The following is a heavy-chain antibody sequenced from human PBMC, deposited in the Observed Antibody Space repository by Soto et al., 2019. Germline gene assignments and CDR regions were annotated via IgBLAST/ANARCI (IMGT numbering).Heavy chain of an antibody. V-gene: IGHV1-58*01. CDR3: AAFTSSGYYPPRDAFDI. J-gene: IGHJ3*02. Sequence: ASVKVSCKASGFAFTSSAVQGVRQARGQRLEWRGWLVGGSGNKNYAQEFQERVTITRDMSKSTAYMELSSMRSEDTAVYYCAAFTSSGYYPPRDAFDIWGQGSMVTVSS. CDR1: GFAFTSSA. D-gene: IGHD3-22*01. CDR2: LVGGSGNK.